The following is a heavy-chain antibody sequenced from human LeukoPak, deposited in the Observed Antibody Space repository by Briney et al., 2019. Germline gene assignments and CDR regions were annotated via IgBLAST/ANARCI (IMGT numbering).Heavy chain of an antibody. J-gene: IGHJ3*01. CDR2: ISSSSSYI. CDR1: GFTFSDYY. Sequence: GGSLRLSCAASGFTFSDYYMSWIRQAPGKGLEWVSSISSSSSYIYYADSVKGRFTISRDNAKNSLYLQMNSLRAEDTAVYYCAKEAGQDYGALDAFDVWGQGTMVTVSS. V-gene: IGHV3-11*06. D-gene: IGHD4-17*01. CDR3: AKEAGQDYGALDAFDV.